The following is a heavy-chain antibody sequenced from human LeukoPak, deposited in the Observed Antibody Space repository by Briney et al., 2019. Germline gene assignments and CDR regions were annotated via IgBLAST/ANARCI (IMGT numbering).Heavy chain of an antibody. V-gene: IGHV3-48*04. D-gene: IGHD6-13*01. Sequence: GGSLRLSCAASGFTFSSYSMNWVRQAPGKGLEWVSYISSSSSTIYYADSVKGRFTISRDNAKNSLYLQMNSLRAEDTAVYYCAREEHSSSLTPDYYYYGMDVWGQGTTVTVSS. CDR3: AREEHSSSLTPDYYYYGMDV. CDR2: ISSSSSTI. J-gene: IGHJ6*02. CDR1: GFTFSSYS.